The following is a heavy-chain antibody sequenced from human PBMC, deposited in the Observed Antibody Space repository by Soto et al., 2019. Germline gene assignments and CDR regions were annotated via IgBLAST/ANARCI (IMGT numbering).Heavy chain of an antibody. Sequence: QVQLQESGPGLVKPSETLSLTCTVSGGSISSYYWSWIRQPPGKGLEWIGYIYYSGSTNYNPSLNSRVTISVDTSKNQFSLKLSSVTAADTAVYYCARDHGYDILTGYANGLDIWGQGTMVTVSS. CDR1: GGSISSYY. CDR3: ARDHGYDILTGYANGLDI. CDR2: IYYSGST. V-gene: IGHV4-59*01. D-gene: IGHD3-9*01. J-gene: IGHJ3*02.